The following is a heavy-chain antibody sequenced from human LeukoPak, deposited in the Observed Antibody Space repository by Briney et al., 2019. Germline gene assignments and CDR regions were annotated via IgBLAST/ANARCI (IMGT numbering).Heavy chain of an antibody. CDR3: ARSVRRTSWPQTRIYYYYYMDV. CDR2: IYYSGST. D-gene: IGHD6-13*01. Sequence: SETLSLTCTVSSGSISNYYWSWIRQPPGKGLEWIGSIYYSGSTNYNPSLKSRVTISIDASKNQFSLKLSSVTAADTAVYYCARSVRRTSWPQTRIYYYYYMDVWGKGTTVTVSS. V-gene: IGHV4-59*01. J-gene: IGHJ6*03. CDR1: SGSISNYY.